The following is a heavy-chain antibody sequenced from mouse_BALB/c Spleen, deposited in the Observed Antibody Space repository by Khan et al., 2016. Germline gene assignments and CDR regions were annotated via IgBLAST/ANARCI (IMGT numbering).Heavy chain of an antibody. CDR1: GYTFSDYY. V-gene: IGHV5-12*02. D-gene: IGHD1-1*02. CDR3: TRHGNYAMDY. Sequence: EVELVESGGVLVQPGGSLKLSCATSGYTFSDYYMYWFRQTPEKRLEWVAYISYGGGSTFYPDTVKGRFTISRDNAKNTLYLQMSRLKSEDTAMYYCTRHGNYAMDYWGQGTSVTVSS. CDR2: ISYGGGST. J-gene: IGHJ4*01.